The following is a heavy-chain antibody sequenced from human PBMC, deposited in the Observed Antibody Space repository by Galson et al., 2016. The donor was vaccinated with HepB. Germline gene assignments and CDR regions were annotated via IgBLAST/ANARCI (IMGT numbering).Heavy chain of an antibody. Sequence: SETLSLTCTVSGASIRSTNHYWGWIRQPPGKGLEWIGSIYYSGSTYYNPSLKSRVTISVDTSKNHFSLRLSSVTAADTAVYFCARDSGDLDAFDIWGQGTMVTVSS. CDR1: GASIRSTNHY. V-gene: IGHV4-39*07. D-gene: IGHD1-26*01. J-gene: IGHJ3*02. CDR2: IYYSGST. CDR3: ARDSGDLDAFDI.